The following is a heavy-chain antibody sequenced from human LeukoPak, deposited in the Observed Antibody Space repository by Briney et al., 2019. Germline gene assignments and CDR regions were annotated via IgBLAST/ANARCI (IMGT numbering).Heavy chain of an antibody. D-gene: IGHD3-22*01. CDR3: AKDKRNYYDSSGYSYYFDY. V-gene: IGHV3-9*01. J-gene: IGHJ4*02. Sequence: GGSLRLSCAASGFTFDDYAMHWVRQAPGKGLEWVSGISWNSGSIGYADSVTGRFTISRDNAKNSLYLQMNSLRAEDTALYYCAKDKRNYYDSSGYSYYFDYWGQGTLVTVSS. CDR1: GFTFDDYA. CDR2: ISWNSGSI.